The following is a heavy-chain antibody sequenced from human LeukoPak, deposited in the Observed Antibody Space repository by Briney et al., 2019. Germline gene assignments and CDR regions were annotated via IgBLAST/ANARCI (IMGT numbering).Heavy chain of an antibody. CDR2: ISSSSSTI. V-gene: IGHV3-48*01. Sequence: HPGGSLRLSCAASGFTFSTYTMSWVRQAPGKGLEWVSHISSSSSTIYYADSVKGRFTISRDNSKNTLYLQMNSLRAEDTAVYYCAKVLAGDDAFDIWGQGTMVTVSS. D-gene: IGHD6-19*01. CDR1: GFTFSTYT. J-gene: IGHJ3*02. CDR3: AKVLAGDDAFDI.